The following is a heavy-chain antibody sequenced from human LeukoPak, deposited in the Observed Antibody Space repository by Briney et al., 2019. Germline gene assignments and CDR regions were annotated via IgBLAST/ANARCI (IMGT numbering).Heavy chain of an antibody. J-gene: IGHJ6*03. CDR1: GYTFTNYG. Sequence: GASVKVSCKASGYTFTNYGISWVRQAPGQGLEWMGWMSALNGNTNYQHKFQGRVTMTTDTSKNTAYMELRSLRSDDTAMYYCARVRGGIAAAYYYYYMDVWGKGTTVTVSS. CDR3: ARVRGGIAAAYYYYYMDV. V-gene: IGHV1-18*01. CDR2: MSALNGNT. D-gene: IGHD6-13*01.